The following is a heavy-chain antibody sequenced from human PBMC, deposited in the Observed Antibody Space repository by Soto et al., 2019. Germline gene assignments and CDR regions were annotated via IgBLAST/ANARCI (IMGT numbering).Heavy chain of an antibody. V-gene: IGHV5-10-1*01. CDR1: GYSFTSYW. Sequence: XDSLTISGKGSGYSFTSYWISLVRQMPGKGPEWMGRIDPSDSYTNYSPSFQGHVTISADKSISTAYLQWSSLKASDTAMYYCARLGRYYYGMDVWGQGTTVTVSS. D-gene: IGHD3-10*01. CDR3: ARLGRYYYGMDV. J-gene: IGHJ6*02. CDR2: IDPSDSYT.